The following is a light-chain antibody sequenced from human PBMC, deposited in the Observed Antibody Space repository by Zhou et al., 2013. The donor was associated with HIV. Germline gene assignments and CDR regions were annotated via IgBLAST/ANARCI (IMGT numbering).Light chain of an antibody. CDR3: LQHRSKPSIT. CDR1: QGISNY. V-gene: IGKV1-17*03. CDR2: GAS. Sequence: DIQMTQSPSSLSASVGDRVTITCRASQGISNYLIWLQQKPGKVPKRLIYGASTLESGVPSRFSGSGSGTEFTLTISSLQPEDFATYYCLQHRSKPSITLGQGTRL. J-gene: IGKJ5*01.